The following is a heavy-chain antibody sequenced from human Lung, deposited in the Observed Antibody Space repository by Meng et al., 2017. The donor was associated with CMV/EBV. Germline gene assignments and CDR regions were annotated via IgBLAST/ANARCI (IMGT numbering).Heavy chain of an antibody. CDR1: GYTFTGYH. V-gene: IGHV1-2*02. D-gene: IGHD6-19*01. CDR3: ARAIAVAGTAPFDY. CDR2: INSYTGGT. J-gene: IGHJ4*02. Sequence: ASVXVSCKASGYTFTGYHIHWVRQAPGQGLQWMGWINSYTGGTISAQKFQGRVTMTRDTSISTASMELRRLTSDDTADYFCARAIAVAGTAPFDYGGQGTLVTVSS.